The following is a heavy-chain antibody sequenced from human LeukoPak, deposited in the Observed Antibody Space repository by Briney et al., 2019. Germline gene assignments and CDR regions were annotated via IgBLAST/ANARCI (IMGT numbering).Heavy chain of an antibody. D-gene: IGHD4-17*01. CDR1: GFTFSTYA. CDR3: ARDGLNYGDPIDY. V-gene: IGHV3-30*04. Sequence: SGGSLRLSCSASGFTFSTYAMHWVRQAPGKGLEWVAVISYDGSNKYYADSVKGRFTISRDNSKNTLYLQMNSLRAEDTAVYYCARDGLNYGDPIDYWGQGTLGTVSS. CDR2: ISYDGSNK. J-gene: IGHJ4*02.